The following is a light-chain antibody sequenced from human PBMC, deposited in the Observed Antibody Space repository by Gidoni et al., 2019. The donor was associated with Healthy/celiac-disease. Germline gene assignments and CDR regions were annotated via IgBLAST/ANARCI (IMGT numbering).Light chain of an antibody. CDR3: QQYGSSPYT. CDR2: GAS. J-gene: IGKJ2*01. V-gene: IGKV3-20*01. CDR1: QSVSSSY. Sequence: IVLTQSPCTLSLSPGERATLSCRASQSVSSSYLAWYQQTPGQAPRLLIYGASSRATGIPDRFSGSGSGTDFTLTISILEPEDFAVYYCQQYGSSPYTFXQXTKLEIK.